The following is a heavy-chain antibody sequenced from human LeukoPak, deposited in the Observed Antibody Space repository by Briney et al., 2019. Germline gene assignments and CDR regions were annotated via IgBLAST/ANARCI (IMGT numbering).Heavy chain of an antibody. CDR2: ISNSGTST. CDR3: AKGRRGSYYTAFDY. CDR1: GFTFSSYA. D-gene: IGHD1-26*01. Sequence: GGSLRLSCAASGFTFSSYAMTWVRQAPGKGLEWVSTISNSGTSTYYAGSVKGRFTISGDNSKNTLYLQMTSLRAEDTAVYYCAKGRRGSYYTAFDYWGQGTLVTVSS. V-gene: IGHV3-23*01. J-gene: IGHJ4*02.